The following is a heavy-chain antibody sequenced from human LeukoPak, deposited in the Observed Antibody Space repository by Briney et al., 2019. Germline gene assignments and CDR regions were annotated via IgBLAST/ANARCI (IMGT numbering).Heavy chain of an antibody. D-gene: IGHD2/OR15-2a*01. V-gene: IGHV4-39*01. J-gene: IGHJ5*02. CDR2: IYYSGST. CDR1: GGSISSSSYY. CDR3: ARYFNRFYWFDP. Sequence: SETLSLTCTVSGGSISSSSYYWGWIRQPPGKGLEWIGSIYYSGSTYYNPSLKSRVTISVDTSKNQFSLKLSSVTAADTAVHYCARYFNRFYWFDPWGQGTLVTVSS.